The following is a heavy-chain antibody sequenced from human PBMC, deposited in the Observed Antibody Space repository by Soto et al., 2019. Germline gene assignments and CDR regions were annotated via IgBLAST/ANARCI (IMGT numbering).Heavy chain of an antibody. V-gene: IGHV4-61*01. CDR1: GGSVSSGSYY. CDR2: IYYSGST. D-gene: IGHD3-3*01. Sequence: SETLSLTCTVSGGSVSSGSYYWSWIRQPPGKGLEWIGYIYYSGSTNYNPSLKSRVTISVDTSKNQFSLKLSSVTAADTAVYYCARTAGYDFWSAAYYYYGMDVWGQGTTVTVSS. CDR3: ARTAGYDFWSAAYYYYGMDV. J-gene: IGHJ6*02.